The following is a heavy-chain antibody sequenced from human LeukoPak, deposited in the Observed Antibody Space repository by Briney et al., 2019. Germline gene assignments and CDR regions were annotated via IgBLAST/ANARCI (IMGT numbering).Heavy chain of an antibody. Sequence: PSETLSLTCTVSGGSISRGGYYWSWIRQPPGKGLEWIGYIYHSGSTFYNPSLRSRVTISVDRSKNQFSLKLSSVTAADTAVYYCARSSSGVVNYYYYYYMDVWGKGTTVTVSS. V-gene: IGHV4-30-2*01. CDR1: GGSISRGGYY. D-gene: IGHD3-3*01. CDR3: ARSSSGVVNYYYYYYMDV. J-gene: IGHJ6*03. CDR2: IYHSGST.